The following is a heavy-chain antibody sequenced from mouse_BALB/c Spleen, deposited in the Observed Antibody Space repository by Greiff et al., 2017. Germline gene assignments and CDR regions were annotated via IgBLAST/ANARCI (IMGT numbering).Heavy chain of an antibody. CDR3: ARHEGTPFAY. CDR2: ISNGGGST. V-gene: IGHV5-12-2*01. CDR1: GFTFSSYT. Sequence: EVKVVESGGGLVQPGGSLKLSCAASGFTFSSYTMSWVRQTPEKRLEWVAYISNGGGSTYYPDTVKGRFTISRDNAKNTLYLQMSSLKSEDTAMYYCARHEGTPFAYWGQGTLVTVSA. J-gene: IGHJ3*01.